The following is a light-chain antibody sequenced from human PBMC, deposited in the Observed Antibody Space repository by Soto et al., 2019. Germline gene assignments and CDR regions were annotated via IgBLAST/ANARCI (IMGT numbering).Light chain of an antibody. CDR3: SSYTGSSTPYV. CDR1: SSDIGTYKY. Sequence: QSVLTQPASVSGSPGQSITISCTGTSSDIGTYKYVSWYQHPPGKAPKLMIYEVSNRPSGVSNRFSGSKSGNTASLTISGLQAEGEADYYCSSYTGSSTPYVFGSGTKVTVL. CDR2: EVS. J-gene: IGLJ1*01. V-gene: IGLV2-14*01.